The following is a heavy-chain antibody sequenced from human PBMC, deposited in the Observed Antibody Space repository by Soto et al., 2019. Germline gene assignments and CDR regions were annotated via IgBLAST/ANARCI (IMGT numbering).Heavy chain of an antibody. D-gene: IGHD1-7*01. J-gene: IGHJ4*02. V-gene: IGHV4-4*02. CDR1: GGSFTSNKW. CDR2: IYRTGST. Sequence: KTSESMSLTCAVCGGSFTSNKWWAWVRQPTGQGLEWIGEIYRTGSTNYNPSLKSRVTISLDKSENQFSLKVTSLTAADTAVYYCASRDPGTSVDYWGQGTLVTVSS. CDR3: ASRDPGTSVDY.